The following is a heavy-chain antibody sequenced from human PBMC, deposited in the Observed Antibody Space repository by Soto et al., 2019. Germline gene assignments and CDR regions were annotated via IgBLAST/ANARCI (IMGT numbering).Heavy chain of an antibody. V-gene: IGHV3-23*01. D-gene: IGHD3-3*01. CDR1: GFTFSSYA. Sequence: PVGSLRLSCAASGFTFSSYAMSWVRQAPGKGLEWVSAISGSGGSTYYADSVKGRFTISRDNSKNTLYLQMNSLRAEDTVVYYCAKGTYYDFWSGPDVWGKGTTVTVSS. CDR3: AKGTYYDFWSGPDV. J-gene: IGHJ6*04. CDR2: ISGSGGST.